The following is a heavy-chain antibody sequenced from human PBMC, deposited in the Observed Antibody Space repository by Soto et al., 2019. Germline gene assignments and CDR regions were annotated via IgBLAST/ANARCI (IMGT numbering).Heavy chain of an antibody. Sequence: EVQLLESGGDLIQPGGSLRLSCAASGFTFNIYAMTWVRQAPGKGLEWVSAISRYGDFTYYADSVEGRFTISRDNSKNPLYLQRNSLGAEDTALYYCAKDRYLDHDSRGYLFDKWGQGTLVTVSS. V-gene: IGHV3-23*01. D-gene: IGHD3-22*01. CDR3: AKDRYLDHDSRGYLFDK. CDR1: GFTFNIYA. CDR2: ISRYGDFT. J-gene: IGHJ4*02.